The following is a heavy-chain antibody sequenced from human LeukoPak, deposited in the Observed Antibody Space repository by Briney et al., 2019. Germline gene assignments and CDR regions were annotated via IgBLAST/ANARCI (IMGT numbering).Heavy chain of an antibody. V-gene: IGHV1-69*06. CDR3: ARDFWSVAGAGPGFDP. CDR1: GCTFSIYA. J-gene: IGHJ5*02. D-gene: IGHD6-13*01. CDR2: IIPIFGTV. Sequence: SVKASCKASGCTFSIYAISWVRQAPGQGLEWMGGIIPIFGTVNYAQMFQARVTITADKSTSTAYMELTSLRSDDTAVYYCARDFWSVAGAGPGFDPWGQGTLVTVSS.